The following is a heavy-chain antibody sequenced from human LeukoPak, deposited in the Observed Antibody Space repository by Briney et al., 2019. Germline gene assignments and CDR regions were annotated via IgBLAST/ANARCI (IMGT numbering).Heavy chain of an antibody. D-gene: IGHD2-2*01. CDR1: GGSFSGYY. Sequence: SETLSLTCAVYGGSFSGYYWSWIRQPPGKGLEWIGEINHSGSTNYNPSLKSRVTISVDTSKNQFSLKLSSVTAADTAVYYCARGFRTKSSDYWGQGTLVTVSS. J-gene: IGHJ4*02. CDR3: ARGFRTKSSDY. CDR2: INHSGST. V-gene: IGHV4-34*01.